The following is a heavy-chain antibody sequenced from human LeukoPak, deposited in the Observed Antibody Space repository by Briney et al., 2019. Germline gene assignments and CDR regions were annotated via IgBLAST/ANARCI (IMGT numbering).Heavy chain of an antibody. J-gene: IGHJ3*02. D-gene: IGHD5-18*01. Sequence: PGGSLRLSCAASGLLFSNYGMHWVRQAPGKGLEWVAFIRFDGGSKYFADSGKGRFIISRDNFQNTLILQMNNLKVEDTAVYYCAKVRVDTAMVDAFDIWGQGTRVVVSS. CDR3: AKVRVDTAMVDAFDI. CDR1: GLLFSNYG. CDR2: IRFDGGSK. V-gene: IGHV3-30*02.